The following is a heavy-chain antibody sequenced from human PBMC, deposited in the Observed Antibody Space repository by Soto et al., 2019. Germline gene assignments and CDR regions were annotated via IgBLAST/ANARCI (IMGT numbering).Heavy chain of an antibody. J-gene: IGHJ3*02. CDR3: GSPISGRLARGGALDI. D-gene: IGHD3-16*01. V-gene: IGHV3-21*01. CDR2: IEVSSSYI. CDR1: GFSFSSYS. Sequence: EVQLVESGGGLVKPGGSLRLSCAASGFSFSSYSMTWVRQAPGKGLEGVSSIEVSSSYIYYADSVKGRFTISRENAKNSLDLQMNSQRDEDTALYYCGSPISGRLARGGALDIWGQGTMVTVSS.